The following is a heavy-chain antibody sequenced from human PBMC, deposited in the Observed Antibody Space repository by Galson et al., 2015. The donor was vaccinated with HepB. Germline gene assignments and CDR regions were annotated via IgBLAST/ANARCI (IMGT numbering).Heavy chain of an antibody. CDR3: APTPSSYSSGWYSQ. D-gene: IGHD6-19*01. J-gene: IGHJ4*02. CDR2: ISSSSSTI. Sequence: SLRLSCAASGFTFSSYSMNWVRQAPGKGLEWVSYISSSSSTIYYADSVKGRFTISRDNAKNSLYLQMNSLRDEDTAVYYCAPTPSSYSSGWYSQWGQGTLVTVSS. V-gene: IGHV3-48*02. CDR1: GFTFSSYS.